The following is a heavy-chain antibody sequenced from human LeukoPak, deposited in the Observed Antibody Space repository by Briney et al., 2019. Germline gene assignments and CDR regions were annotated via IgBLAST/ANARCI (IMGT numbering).Heavy chain of an antibody. J-gene: IGHJ2*01. CDR2: INHSGST. V-gene: IGHV4-34*01. D-gene: IGHD2-15*01. Sequence: ASETLSLTCAVYGGSFSGYYWSWIRQPPGKGLEWIGEINHSGSTNYNPSLKSRVTISVDTSKNQFSLKLSSVTAADTAVYYCARVGGTYCSGGSCYRNWYFDLWGRGTLVTVSS. CDR3: ARVGGTYCSGGSCYRNWYFDL. CDR1: GGSFSGYY.